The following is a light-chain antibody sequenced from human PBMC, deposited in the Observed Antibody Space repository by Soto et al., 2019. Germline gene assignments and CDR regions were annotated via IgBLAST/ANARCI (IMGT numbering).Light chain of an antibody. Sequence: EIVMTKSPATLSVSPGERATLSCRASQSVSSNLAWYQQKPGQAPRLLIYGAATRATGIPARFSGSGSGTEFTLTISSLQAEEVAVDYCRQYYDCPPSTFGQGTKLDIK. CDR2: GAA. CDR1: QSVSSN. V-gene: IGKV3-15*01. CDR3: RQYYDCPPST. J-gene: IGKJ1*01.